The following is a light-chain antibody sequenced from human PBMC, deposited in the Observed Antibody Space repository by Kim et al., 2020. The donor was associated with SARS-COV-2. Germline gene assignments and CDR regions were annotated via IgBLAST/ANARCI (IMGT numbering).Light chain of an antibody. CDR1: SSNVGTNY. CDR3: AAWDDSLSVRV. Sequence: ELTQPPSASGTPGQRVTISCSGSSSNVGTNYLNWYQQLPGTAPKLLISTNNQRPSGVPDRFSASKSGTSASLAISGLQSEDEADYYCAAWDDSLSVRVFGGGTQLTVL. V-gene: IGLV1-47*01. CDR2: TNN. J-gene: IGLJ2*01.